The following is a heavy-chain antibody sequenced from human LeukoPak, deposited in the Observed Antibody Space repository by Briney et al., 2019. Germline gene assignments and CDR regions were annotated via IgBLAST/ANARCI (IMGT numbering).Heavy chain of an antibody. Sequence: KASETLSLTCAVYGGSFSGYYWSWIRQPPGKGLEWIGEINHSGSTNYNPSLKSRDTISVDTSKNQFSLKLSSVTAADTAVYYCARGHFDYRLSVRYYYYYYMDVWGKGTTVTVSS. D-gene: IGHD3-16*02. J-gene: IGHJ6*03. CDR2: INHSGST. V-gene: IGHV4-34*01. CDR3: ARGHFDYRLSVRYYYYYYMDV. CDR1: GGSFSGYY.